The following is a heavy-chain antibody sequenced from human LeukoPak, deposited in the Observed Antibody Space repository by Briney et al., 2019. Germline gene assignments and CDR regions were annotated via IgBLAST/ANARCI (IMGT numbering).Heavy chain of an antibody. CDR2: IYYSGST. D-gene: IGHD1-20*01. CDR1: GGSISSYY. CDR3: AKGALTAAFDI. V-gene: IGHV4-59*06. J-gene: IGHJ3*02. Sequence: SETLSLTCTVSGGSISSYYWSWIRQHPGKGLEWIGYIYYSGSTYYNPSLKSRVTISVDTSKNQFSLKLSSVTAADMAVYYCAKGALTAAFDIWGQGTMVTVSS.